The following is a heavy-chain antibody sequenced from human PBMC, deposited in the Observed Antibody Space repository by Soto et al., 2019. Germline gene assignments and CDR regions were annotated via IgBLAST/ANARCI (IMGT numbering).Heavy chain of an antibody. CDR2: IYPGDSDT. CDR3: AREPYYYDSSGYYRRNYFDY. J-gene: IGHJ4*02. V-gene: IGHV5-51*01. Sequence: PGESLKISCKGSGYSFTSYWIGWVRQMPGKGLEWMGIIYPGDSDTRYSPSFQGQVTISADKSISTAYLQWSSLKASDTAMYYCAREPYYYDSSGYYRRNYFDYWGQGTLVTVS. CDR1: GYSFTSYW. D-gene: IGHD3-22*01.